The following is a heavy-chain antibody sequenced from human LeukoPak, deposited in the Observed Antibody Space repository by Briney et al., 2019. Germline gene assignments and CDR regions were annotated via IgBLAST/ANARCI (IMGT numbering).Heavy chain of an antibody. J-gene: IGHJ4*02. CDR2: ISAYNGNT. V-gene: IGHV1-18*01. CDR3: ARAVPGRYSSSSYYFDY. D-gene: IGHD6-6*01. Sequence: GASVKVSCKASGYTFTSYGISWVRQAPGQGLEWMGWISAYNGNTNYAQKLQGRVTMTTDTSTSTAYMELRSLRSDDTAVYYCARAVPGRYSSSSYYFDYWGQGTLVTVSS. CDR1: GYTFTSYG.